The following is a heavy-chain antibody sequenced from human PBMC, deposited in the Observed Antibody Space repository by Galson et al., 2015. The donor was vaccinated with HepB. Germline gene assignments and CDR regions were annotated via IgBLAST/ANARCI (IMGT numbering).Heavy chain of an antibody. J-gene: IGHJ6*02. D-gene: IGHD2-15*01. CDR3: ARDIVVVVAASDNHYYGMDV. Sequence: PALVKPTQTLTLTCTFSGFSLSTSGMRVSWIRQPPGKALEWLARIDWDDDKFYSTSLKTRLTISKDTPKNQVVLTMTNMDPVDTATYYCARDIVVVVAASDNHYYGMDVWGQGTAVTVSS. V-gene: IGHV2-70*04. CDR2: IDWDDDK. CDR1: GFSLSTSGMR.